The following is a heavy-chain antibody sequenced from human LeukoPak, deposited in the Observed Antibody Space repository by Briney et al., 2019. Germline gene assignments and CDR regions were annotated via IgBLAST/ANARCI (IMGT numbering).Heavy chain of an antibody. CDR2: ISSSSSYI. V-gene: IGHV3-21*01. Sequence: GGSLRLSCAASGFTFSSYSMNWVRQAPGKGLEWVSSISSSSSYIYYADSVKGRFTISRDNAKNSLYLQMNSLRAEDTAVYYCAKDRERTGTDSDYWGQGTLVTVSS. CDR3: AKDRERTGTDSDY. J-gene: IGHJ4*02. CDR1: GFTFSSYS. D-gene: IGHD4-17*01.